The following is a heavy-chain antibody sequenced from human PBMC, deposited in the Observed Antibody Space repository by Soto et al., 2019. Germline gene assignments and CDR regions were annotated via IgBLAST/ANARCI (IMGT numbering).Heavy chain of an antibody. CDR1: GFNFSSYA. CDR3: ARESEDLTSNFDY. J-gene: IGHJ4*02. V-gene: IGHV3-23*01. Sequence: GGSMRVSCAASGFNFSSYAMSWVRQDPGTGLEWVSSISGNGDNTFYGDSVKGRFTISRDNAKNSLYLEMNSLRAEDTAVYYCARESEDLTSNFDYWGQGTLVTVSS. CDR2: ISGNGDNT.